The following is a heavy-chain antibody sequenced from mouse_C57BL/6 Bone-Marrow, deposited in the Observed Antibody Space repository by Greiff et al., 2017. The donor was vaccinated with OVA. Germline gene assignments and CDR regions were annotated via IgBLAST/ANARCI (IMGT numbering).Heavy chain of an antibody. D-gene: IGHD2-4*01. CDR2: ISSGSSTI. V-gene: IGHV5-17*01. CDR3: ARSDYDYFDD. Sequence: EVMLVESGGGLVKPGGSLKLSCAASGFTFSDYGMHWVRQAPEKGLEWVAYISSGSSTIYYADTVKGRFTISRDNAKNTLFLQMTSLRSEDTAMYYCARSDYDYFDDWGQGTTLTVSS. CDR1: GFTFSDYG. J-gene: IGHJ2*01.